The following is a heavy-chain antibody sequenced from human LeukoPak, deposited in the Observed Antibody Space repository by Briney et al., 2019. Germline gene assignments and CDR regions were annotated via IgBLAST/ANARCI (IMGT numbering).Heavy chain of an antibody. D-gene: IGHD3-22*01. J-gene: IGHJ6*02. V-gene: IGHV4-34*01. CDR1: GGSFTDYF. Sequence: SETLSLTCDVFGGSFTDYFWTWIRQSPGKGLEWIGEINDYTGNTNYNPSLNSRVSISLEKSRNQFSLEMRSVTAADTAVYYCARGRIAKIVVVHSFHYGMDVWGQGTTVTVSS. CDR3: ARGRIAKIVVVHSFHYGMDV. CDR2: INDYTGNT.